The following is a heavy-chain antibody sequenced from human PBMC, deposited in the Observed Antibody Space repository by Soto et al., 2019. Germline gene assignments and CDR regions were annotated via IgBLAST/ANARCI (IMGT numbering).Heavy chain of an antibody. D-gene: IGHD1-26*01. J-gene: IGHJ3*02. CDR3: ARDREGATSYEDAFDI. CDR1: GGTFSSYA. V-gene: IGHV1-69*01. CDR2: IIPIFGTA. Sequence: QVQLVQSGAEVKKPGSSVKVSCKASGGTFSSYAISWVRQAPGQGLEWMGGIIPIFGTANYAQKFQGRVTITADESTSTAYMELSSLRAEDTAVYYCARDREGATSYEDAFDIWGQGTMVTVSS.